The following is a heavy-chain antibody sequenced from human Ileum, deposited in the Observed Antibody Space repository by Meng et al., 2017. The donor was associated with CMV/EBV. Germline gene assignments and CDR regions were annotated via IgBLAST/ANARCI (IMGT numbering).Heavy chain of an antibody. V-gene: IGHV3-48*04. J-gene: IGHJ4*02. D-gene: IGHD2-2*01. CDR2: ISSSSGTI. CDR3: AREGCTSTTCYPLSDIYL. Sequence: GESLKISCAASGIVFSTYSMNWVRQAPGKGLEWISFISSSSGTIYYADSVKGRFTTSRDNAKNSLYLQMNSLRAEDTAVYYCAREGCTSTTCYPLSDIYLWGQGTLGTVAA. CDR1: GIVFSTYS.